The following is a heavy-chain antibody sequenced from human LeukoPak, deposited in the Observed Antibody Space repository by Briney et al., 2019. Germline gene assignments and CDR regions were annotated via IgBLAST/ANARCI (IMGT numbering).Heavy chain of an antibody. V-gene: IGHV3-74*01. CDR1: GFTFSSHW. D-gene: IGHD3-16*01. J-gene: IGHJ4*01. CDR3: ARDALGGRAKFDS. CDR2: INGDGSRI. Sequence: GGSLRLSCVASGFTFSSHWMHWVRQVPGKGLMWVSRINGDGSRIHYGDSVKGRFTISRDNAKNTLYLQMTSLRGDDTAIYFCARDALGGRAKFDSWGHGSLVTVSS.